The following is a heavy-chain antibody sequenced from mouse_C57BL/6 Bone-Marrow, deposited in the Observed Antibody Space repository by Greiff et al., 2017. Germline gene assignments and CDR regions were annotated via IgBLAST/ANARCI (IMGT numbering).Heavy chain of an antibody. J-gene: IGHJ2*01. D-gene: IGHD2-1*01. CDR3: ARDRGNYEGCFDY. Sequence: VKLQESGAELMKPGASVKLSCKATGYTFTGYWIAWVKQRPGHGLEWIGEILPGSGSTNYNEKFKGKATLTSDPSSNTAYMQLSRLTTEDAAIYCCARDRGNYEGCFDYWGQGTTLTVSS. V-gene: IGHV1-9*01. CDR2: ILPGSGST. CDR1: GYTFTGYW.